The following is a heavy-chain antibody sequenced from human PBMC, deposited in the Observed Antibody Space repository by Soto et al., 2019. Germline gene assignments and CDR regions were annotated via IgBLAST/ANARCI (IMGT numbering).Heavy chain of an antibody. J-gene: IGHJ3*01. CDR1: GFTFSNYA. CDR3: VAIAQVVGARALDS. CDR2: ISSNGGST. Sequence: SLRLYWSASGFTFSNYAMHWVRQAPGKGLEYVSAISSNGGSTYYADSVKGRFTISRDNSKNTLYLQMSSLRAEDTAVYYCVAIAQVVGARALDSWGKGRMVTAS. D-gene: IGHD2-2*01. V-gene: IGHV3-64D*08.